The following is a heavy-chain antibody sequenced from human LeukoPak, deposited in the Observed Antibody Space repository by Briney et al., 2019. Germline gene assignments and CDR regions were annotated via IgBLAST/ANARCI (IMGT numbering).Heavy chain of an antibody. J-gene: IGHJ3*02. CDR2: IIPILGTA. D-gene: IGHD3-16*02. Sequence: SVKVSCKASGGTFSSYAISWVRQAPGQGLEWMGGIIPILGTANYAQKFQGRVTITADESTSTAYMELSSLRSEDTAVYYCAREVMITFGGVIAADAFDIWGQGTMVTVSS. V-gene: IGHV1-69*01. CDR3: AREVMITFGGVIAADAFDI. CDR1: GGTFSSYA.